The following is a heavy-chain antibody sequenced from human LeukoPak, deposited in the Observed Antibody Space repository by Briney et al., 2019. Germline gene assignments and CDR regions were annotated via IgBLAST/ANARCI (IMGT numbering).Heavy chain of an antibody. V-gene: IGHV3-53*01. D-gene: IGHD2-2*01. Sequence: GGSLRLSCAASGFTVSSNYMSWVRQAPGKGLEWVSVIYSGGSTYYADSVKGRFTISRDNSKNTLYLQMNSLSAEDTAVYYCARVGVVPAAIPDGFDIWGQGTMVTVSS. J-gene: IGHJ3*02. CDR1: GFTVSSNY. CDR3: ARVGVVPAAIPDGFDI. CDR2: IYSGGST.